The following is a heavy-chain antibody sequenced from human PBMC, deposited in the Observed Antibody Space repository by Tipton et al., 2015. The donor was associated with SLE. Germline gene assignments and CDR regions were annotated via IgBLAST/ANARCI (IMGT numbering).Heavy chain of an antibody. V-gene: IGHV3-66*01. CDR1: GFTVSTNY. J-gene: IGHJ6*02. Sequence: SLRLSCAASGFTVSTNYMSWVRQAPGKGLEWVSVIFSGGGTYYADSVKGRFTISRDNSRNTLYFQMNSLRAEDTAVYYCARALVVPPRYYPYGVDVWGQGTTVTVSS. D-gene: IGHD2-15*01. CDR3: ARALVVPPRYYPYGVDV. CDR2: IFSGGGT.